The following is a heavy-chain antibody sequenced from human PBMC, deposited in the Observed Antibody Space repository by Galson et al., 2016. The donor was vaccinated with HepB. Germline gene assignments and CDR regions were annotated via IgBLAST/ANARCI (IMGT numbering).Heavy chain of an antibody. CDR1: GLTFTGYA. CDR3: ARVGFGRSYGQGFDY. J-gene: IGHJ4*02. V-gene: IGHV3-30*04. D-gene: IGHD3-16*01. CDR2: ISYDGSNK. Sequence: SLRLSCAASGLTFTGYAIHWVRQAPGKGLEWVAVISYDGSNKYYADSVKGRFTNSRDDSKNTLYLQMDSRRPEDTAVYYCARVGFGRSYGQGFDYWGQGTLVTVSS.